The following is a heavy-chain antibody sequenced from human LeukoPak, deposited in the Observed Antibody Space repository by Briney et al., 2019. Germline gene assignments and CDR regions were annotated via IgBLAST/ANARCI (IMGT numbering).Heavy chain of an antibody. D-gene: IGHD2-2*01. V-gene: IGHV3-64*01. CDR2: ISSNGGST. J-gene: IGHJ4*02. Sequence: GGSLRLSCAASGFTFSSYAMHWVRQAPGKGLEYVSAISSNGGSTYYANSVKGRFTISRDNSKNTLYLQMGSLRAEDMAVYYCARGPRYCSGTSCYWGRDYWGQGTLVTVSS. CDR1: GFTFSSYA. CDR3: ARGPRYCSGTSCYWGRDY.